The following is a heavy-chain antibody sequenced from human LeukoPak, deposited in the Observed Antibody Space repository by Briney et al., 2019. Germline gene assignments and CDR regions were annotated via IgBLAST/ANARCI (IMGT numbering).Heavy chain of an antibody. CDR3: ARGGHGDYYFDY. D-gene: IGHD4-17*01. CDR2: ISTSSSYI. J-gene: IGHJ4*02. V-gene: IGHV3-21*01. Sequence: GGSLRLSCAASGFTFSGYSMNWVRQAPGKGLEWVSSISTSSSYIYYADSVKGRFTISRDNAKNSLYLQMNGLRAEDMALYYCARGGHGDYYFDYWGQGTLVTASS. CDR1: GFTFSGYS.